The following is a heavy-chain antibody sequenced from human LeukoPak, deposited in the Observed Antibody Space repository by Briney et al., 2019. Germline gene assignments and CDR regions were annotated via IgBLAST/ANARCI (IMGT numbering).Heavy chain of an antibody. CDR2: IYYSGST. V-gene: IGHV4-39*07. D-gene: IGHD6-13*01. CDR1: GGSISSSSYY. Sequence: SETLSLTCTVPGGSISSSSYYWGWIRQPPGKGLEWIGSIYYSGSTYYNPSLKSRVTISVDTSKNQFSLKLSSVTAADTAVYYCARISRGFDYWGQGTLVTVSS. J-gene: IGHJ4*02. CDR3: ARISRGFDY.